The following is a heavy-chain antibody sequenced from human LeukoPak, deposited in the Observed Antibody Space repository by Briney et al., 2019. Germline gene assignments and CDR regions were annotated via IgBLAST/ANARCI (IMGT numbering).Heavy chain of an antibody. J-gene: IGHJ4*02. Sequence: PGGSLRLSCAASGFTFSNYWLHWVRQPPGKGLVWVSRITTDESSTHYAASVNGRFTISRDNAKSTVYLQMNSLTPEATAVYYCARDGGTSTPFDYWGQGTLVTVSS. D-gene: IGHD2-15*01. CDR2: ITTDESST. CDR3: ARDGGTSTPFDY. V-gene: IGHV3-74*01. CDR1: GFTFSNYW.